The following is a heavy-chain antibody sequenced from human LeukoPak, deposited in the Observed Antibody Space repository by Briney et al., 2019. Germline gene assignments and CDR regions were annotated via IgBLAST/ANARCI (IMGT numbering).Heavy chain of an antibody. CDR3: ARDLGYYDSSGYDY. Sequence: GSLRLSCAASGFNFSSYCMNWVRQAPGKGLEWVSSISSSSSYIYYADSVKGRFTISRDNAKNSLYLQMNSLRAEDTAVYYCARDLGYYDSSGYDYWGQGTLVTVSS. J-gene: IGHJ4*02. CDR1: GFNFSSYC. D-gene: IGHD3-22*01. V-gene: IGHV3-21*01. CDR2: ISSSSSYI.